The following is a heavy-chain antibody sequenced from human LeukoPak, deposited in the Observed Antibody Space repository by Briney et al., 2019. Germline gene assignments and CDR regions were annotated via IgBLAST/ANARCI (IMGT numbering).Heavy chain of an antibody. J-gene: IGHJ3*02. D-gene: IGHD6-13*01. CDR3: ARDSSSWTVDVFDI. V-gene: IGHV3-48*04. Sequence: GGSLRLSCAASGFTFSSYSMNWVRQAPGKGLEWVSYISSSGSTIYYADSVKGRFTISRDNAKNSLYLQMNSLRAEDTAVYYCARDSSSWTVDVFDIWAQGPMVTVPS. CDR1: GFTFSSYS. CDR2: ISSSGSTI.